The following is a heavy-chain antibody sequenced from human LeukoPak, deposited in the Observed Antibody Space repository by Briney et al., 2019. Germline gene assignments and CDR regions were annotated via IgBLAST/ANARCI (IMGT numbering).Heavy chain of an antibody. V-gene: IGHV4-61*02. CDR3: ARGILYYDILTGYLLYYFDY. D-gene: IGHD3-9*01. CDR1: GGSISRSRYY. CDR2: IYTSGST. J-gene: IGHJ4*02. Sequence: PSETLSLTCTVSGGSISRSRYYWGWVRQPPGKGLEWIGRIYTSGSTNYNPSLKSRVTISVDTSKNQFSLKLSSVTAADTAVYYCARGILYYDILTGYLLYYFDYWGQGTLVTVSS.